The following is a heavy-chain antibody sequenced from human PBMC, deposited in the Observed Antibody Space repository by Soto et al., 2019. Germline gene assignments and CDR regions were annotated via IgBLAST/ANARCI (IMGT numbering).Heavy chain of an antibody. CDR2: IIPIFGTA. D-gene: IGHD3-10*01. Sequence: ASVKVSCKASGGTFSSYAISWVRQAPGQGLEWMGGIIPIFGTANYAQKFQGRVTITADESTSTAYMELSSLRSEDTAVYYCARGARYLFLWFGELPQSYYYGMDVWGQGTTVTVSS. CDR3: ARGARYLFLWFGELPQSYYYGMDV. J-gene: IGHJ6*02. CDR1: GGTFSSYA. V-gene: IGHV1-69*13.